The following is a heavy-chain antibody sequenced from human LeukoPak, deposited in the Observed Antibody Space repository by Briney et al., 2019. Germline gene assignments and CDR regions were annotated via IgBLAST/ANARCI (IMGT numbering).Heavy chain of an antibody. Sequence: GGSLRLSCAASGSTFSSYWMHWVRQAPGKGLVWVSRINGDGTRTNYADSVKGRFAISRDNAENTVNLQIYSLKAEDTAVYYCARGVPGGWYFDLWGRATLVTVSS. V-gene: IGHV3-74*01. J-gene: IGHJ2*01. CDR2: INGDGTRT. CDR1: GSTFSSYW. D-gene: IGHD3-16*01. CDR3: ARGVPGGWYFDL.